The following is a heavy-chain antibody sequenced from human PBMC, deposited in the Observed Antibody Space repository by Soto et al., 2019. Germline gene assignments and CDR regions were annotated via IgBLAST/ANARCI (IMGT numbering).Heavy chain of an antibody. D-gene: IGHD1-26*01. V-gene: IGHV3-21*01. CDR1: GFTFSSYS. CDR3: ARDFKVGATANPDAFDI. CDR2: ISSSSSYI. J-gene: IGHJ3*02. Sequence: GGSLRLSCAASGFTFSSYSMNWVRQAPGKGLEWVSSISSSSSYIYYADSVKGRFTISRDNAKNSLYLQMNSLRDEGTAVYYCARDFKVGATANPDAFDIWGQGTMVTVSS.